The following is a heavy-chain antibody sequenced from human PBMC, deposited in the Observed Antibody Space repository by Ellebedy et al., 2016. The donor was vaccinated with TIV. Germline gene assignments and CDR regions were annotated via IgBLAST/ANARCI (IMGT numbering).Heavy chain of an antibody. D-gene: IGHD3-22*01. Sequence: SQTLSLTCVISGDSVSRNGVAWNWLRQSPSRGLEWLGRTYYRSKWNYDYTISVKSRITINADTSKNQFSLQVNSVTPEDTAVYYCARGRDSSFDYWGQGVLVTVSS. CDR2: TYYRSKWNY. CDR1: GDSVSRNGVA. J-gene: IGHJ4*02. V-gene: IGHV6-1*01. CDR3: ARGRDSSFDY.